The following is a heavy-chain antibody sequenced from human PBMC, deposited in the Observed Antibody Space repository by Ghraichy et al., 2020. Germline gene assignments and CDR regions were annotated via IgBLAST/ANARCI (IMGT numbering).Heavy chain of an antibody. CDR3: ATDLGNIYGSGMDY. D-gene: IGHD3-10*01. Sequence: ASVKVSCKVSGYTLTELSMHWVRQAPGKGLEWMGGFDPEDGETIYAQKFQGRVTMTEDTSTDTAYMVLSSLRSEDTAVYYCATDLGNIYGSGMDYWGQGTLVTVSS. CDR2: FDPEDGET. V-gene: IGHV1-24*01. J-gene: IGHJ4*02. CDR1: GYTLTELS.